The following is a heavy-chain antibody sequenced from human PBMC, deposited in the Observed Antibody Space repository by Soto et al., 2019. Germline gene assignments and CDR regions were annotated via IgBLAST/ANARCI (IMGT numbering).Heavy chain of an antibody. J-gene: IGHJ4*02. CDR2: IIPNSGST. CDR3: ARDQYSGSVLY. CDR1: GYTFTGYH. V-gene: IGHV1-2*02. D-gene: IGHD1-26*01. Sequence: QVHLVQSGAEVKKTGASVKVSCKASGYTFTGYHMHWLRQAPGQGLEWMGWIIPNSGSTNYAQKFQGRVTMTRDTSISTAYMEVSRLTSDDTAVYYCARDQYSGSVLYWGQGTLVTVSS.